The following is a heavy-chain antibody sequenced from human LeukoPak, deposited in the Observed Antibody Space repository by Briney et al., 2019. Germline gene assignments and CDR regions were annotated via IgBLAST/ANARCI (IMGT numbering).Heavy chain of an antibody. D-gene: IGHD5-12*01. CDR1: GGSISSYY. CDR2: IYYSGST. J-gene: IGHJ4*02. Sequence: SETLSLTCTVSGGSISSYYWSWIRQPPEKGLEWIGYIYYSGSTNYNPSLKSRVTISVDTSKNQFSLKLSSVTAADTAVYYCARVSGYDWESFYDYWGQGTLVTVSS. CDR3: ARVSGYDWESFYDY. V-gene: IGHV4-59*01.